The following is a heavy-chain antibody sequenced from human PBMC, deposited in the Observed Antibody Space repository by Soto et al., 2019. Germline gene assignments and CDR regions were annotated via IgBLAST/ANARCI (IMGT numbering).Heavy chain of an antibody. CDR1: GFTVTSNY. J-gene: IGHJ6*03. Sequence: GGSLRLSCAASGFTVTSNYMTWVRQAPGKGLEWVSVIDSGGSTYYVDSVKGRFTISRHNSKNTLYLQMSSLRREDTAVYYCARILYSNTFYYYYMDVWGKGTTVTVSS. D-gene: IGHD6-13*01. V-gene: IGHV3-53*04. CDR2: IDSGGST. CDR3: ARILYSNTFYYYYMDV.